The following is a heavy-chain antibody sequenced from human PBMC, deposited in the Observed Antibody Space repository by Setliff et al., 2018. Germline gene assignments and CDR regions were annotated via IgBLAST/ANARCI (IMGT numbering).Heavy chain of an antibody. Sequence: SETLSLTCVVSGYSITNGYYWGWIRQPPGKGLEWIGSINHGGDTSYNPSLQSRVAISVDTSKNQFSRKLSSVTAADTAVYYCVRRTYYYDTSPMGWFDPWGQGILVTVSS. V-gene: IGHV4-38-2*01. D-gene: IGHD3-22*01. CDR3: VRRTYYYDTSPMGWFDP. J-gene: IGHJ5*02. CDR1: GYSITNGYY. CDR2: INHGGDT.